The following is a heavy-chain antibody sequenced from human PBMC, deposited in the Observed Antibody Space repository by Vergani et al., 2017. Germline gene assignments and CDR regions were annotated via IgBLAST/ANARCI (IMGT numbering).Heavy chain of an antibody. J-gene: IGHJ6*02. V-gene: IGHV4-59*01. CDR3: AARYSSGWLDYYYGMDV. CDR2: IYYSGSP. D-gene: IGHD6-19*01. Sequence: QVQLQESGPGLVKPSETLSLTCTVSGGSISRYYWSWIRQPPGKGLEWIGYIYYSGSPNYNPSLKSRVTISVDTSKNQFSLKLSSVTAADTAVYYCAARYSSGWLDYYYGMDVWGQGTTVTVSS. CDR1: GGSISRYY.